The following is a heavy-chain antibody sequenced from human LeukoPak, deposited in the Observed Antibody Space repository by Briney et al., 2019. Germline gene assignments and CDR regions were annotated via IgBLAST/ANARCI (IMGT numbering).Heavy chain of an antibody. CDR3: ARVRVRIAAAGTCWFDP. D-gene: IGHD6-13*01. Sequence: ASVKVSCKASGYTFTGHYMHWVRQAPGQGLEWMGWINPNSGGTNYAQKFQGRVTMTRDTSISTAYMELSRLRSDDTAVYYCARVRVRIAAAGTCWFDPWGQGTLVTVSS. V-gene: IGHV1-2*02. J-gene: IGHJ5*02. CDR1: GYTFTGHY. CDR2: INPNSGGT.